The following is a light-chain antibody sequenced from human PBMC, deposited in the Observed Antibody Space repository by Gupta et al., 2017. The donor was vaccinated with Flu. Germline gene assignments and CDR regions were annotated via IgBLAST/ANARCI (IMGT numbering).Light chain of an antibody. CDR3: CSYAGSSTTYV. CDR1: SSDVGSYNL. J-gene: IGLJ1*01. Sequence: QSARTQPASVSGSPGQSITISCTGTSSDVGSYNLVSWYQQHPGKAPKLMIYEGSKRPSGVSNRFSGSKSGNTASLTISGLQAEDEADYYCCSYAGSSTTYVFGTGTKVTVL. CDR2: EGS. V-gene: IGLV2-23*01.